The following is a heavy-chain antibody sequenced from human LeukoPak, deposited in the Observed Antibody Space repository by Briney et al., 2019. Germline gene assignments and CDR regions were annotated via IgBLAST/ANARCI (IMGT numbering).Heavy chain of an antibody. V-gene: IGHV4-34*01. CDR2: INHSGST. D-gene: IGHD6-13*01. J-gene: IGHJ4*02. CDR3: ARGRGSSWYWSAVVY. Sequence: LSLXXXXYGGSXSGYYWSWIRQPPGKGLEWIGEINHSGSTNYNPSLKSRVTISVDTSKNQFSLKLSSVTAADTAVYYCARGRGSSWYWSAVVYWGQGTLVTVSS. CDR1: GGSXSGYY.